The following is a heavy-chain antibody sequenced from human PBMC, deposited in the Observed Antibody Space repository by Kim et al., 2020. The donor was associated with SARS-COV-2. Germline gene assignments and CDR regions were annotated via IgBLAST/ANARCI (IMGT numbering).Heavy chain of an antibody. V-gene: IGHV3-23*01. CDR2: ISGSGGST. J-gene: IGHJ1*01. CDR3: AQDGGNSLGYFQH. CDR1: GFTFSSYA. D-gene: IGHD2-21*01. Sequence: GGSLRLSCAASGFTFSSYAMSWVRQAPGKGLEWVSAISGSGGSTYYADSVKGRFTISRDNSKNTLYLQMNSLRAEDTAVYYCAQDGGNSLGYFQHWGQGTLVTVSS.